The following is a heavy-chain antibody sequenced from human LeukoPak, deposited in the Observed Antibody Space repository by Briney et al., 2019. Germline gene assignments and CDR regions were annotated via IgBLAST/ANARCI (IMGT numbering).Heavy chain of an antibody. V-gene: IGHV4-34*01. CDR1: GGSFSGYY. J-gene: IGHJ4*02. CDR3: ARSWFGEFTFDY. CDR2: INHSGST. D-gene: IGHD3-10*01. Sequence: SETLSLTCAVYGGSFSGYYWSWIRQPPGKGLEWIGEINHSGSTNYNPSLKSRVTISVDTSKNQFSLKLSSVTAADTAVYYCARSWFGEFTFDYWGQGTLVTVSS.